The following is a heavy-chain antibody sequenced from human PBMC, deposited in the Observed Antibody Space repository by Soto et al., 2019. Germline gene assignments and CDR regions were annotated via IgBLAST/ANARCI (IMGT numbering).Heavy chain of an antibody. V-gene: IGHV3-21*04. CDR2: MSRSSRYI. Sequence: PGGSLRLSCAASGFTFNSYSMNWVRQAPGKGLEWVSSMSRSSRYIYYADSVKGRFTITRDNAKNSVYLQMNSLRAEDTAIYYCAKKVNSGPGSQYFDYWGQGTLVTVSS. CDR1: GFTFNSYS. CDR3: AKKVNSGPGSQYFDY. J-gene: IGHJ4*02. D-gene: IGHD3-10*01.